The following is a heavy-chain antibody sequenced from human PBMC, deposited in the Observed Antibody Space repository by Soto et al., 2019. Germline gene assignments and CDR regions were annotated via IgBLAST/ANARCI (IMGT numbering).Heavy chain of an antibody. V-gene: IGHV1-3*01. J-gene: IGHJ4*02. Sequence: QVQLVQSGAEVKKPGASVKVSCKASGYTFTSYAMHWVRQAPGQRLEWMGRINAGNGNTKYSQKVQGRVTITRDTXASPAYMELSSLRAADTAVYYCARHYYIVGASRLDSWGQGTLVTVSS. D-gene: IGHD1-26*01. CDR2: INAGNGNT. CDR1: GYTFTSYA. CDR3: ARHYYIVGASRLDS.